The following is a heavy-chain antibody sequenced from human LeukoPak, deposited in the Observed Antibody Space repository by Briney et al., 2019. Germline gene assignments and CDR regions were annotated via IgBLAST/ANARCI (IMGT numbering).Heavy chain of an antibody. Sequence: PSETLSLTCTVSGGSISSSSYYWGWIRQPPGKGLDWIGRIYYSGSTYYNPSLKSRVTISVDTSKHQYSLELSSVTAADTAVYYCARSGVYDYVWGSYRSHSYFHYWGQGTLVTVSS. CDR2: IYYSGST. D-gene: IGHD3-16*02. CDR3: ARSGVYDYVWGSYRSHSYFHY. J-gene: IGHJ4*02. V-gene: IGHV4-39*01. CDR1: GGSISSSSYY.